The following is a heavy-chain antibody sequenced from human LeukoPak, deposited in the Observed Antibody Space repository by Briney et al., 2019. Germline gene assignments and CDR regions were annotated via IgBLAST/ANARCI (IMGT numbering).Heavy chain of an antibody. CDR2: INPNSGGT. D-gene: IGHD2-15*01. Sequence: ASVKVSCKAPGYTLTAYYIYWVRQAPGQGLEWMGRINPNSGGTDYAQNFQGRVTMTRDTSISTAYMELSRPRSDDTAVYYCARGYCSGGTCYLVENWLDPWGQGTLVTVSS. J-gene: IGHJ5*02. V-gene: IGHV1-2*06. CDR3: ARGYCSGGTCYLVENWLDP. CDR1: GYTLTAYY.